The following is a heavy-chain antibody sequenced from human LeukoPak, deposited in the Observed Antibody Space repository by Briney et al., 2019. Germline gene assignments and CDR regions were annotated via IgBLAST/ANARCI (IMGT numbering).Heavy chain of an antibody. V-gene: IGHV3-48*03. J-gene: IGHJ4*02. CDR3: ARDGSRSTGYFDY. Sequence: PGGTVRLSCAASGFTFSNYEMNWVRQAPGKGLEWVSYISSSGSTTYYADSVKGGFTISRDNAKNSLSLQMNSLRAEDTAIYYCARDGSRSTGYFDYWGQGTLVTVSS. D-gene: IGHD6-13*01. CDR2: ISSSGSTT. CDR1: GFTFSNYE.